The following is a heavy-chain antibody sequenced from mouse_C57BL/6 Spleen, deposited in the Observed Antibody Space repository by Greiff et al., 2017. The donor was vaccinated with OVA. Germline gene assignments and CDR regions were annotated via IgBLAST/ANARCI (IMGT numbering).Heavy chain of an antibody. V-gene: IGHV3-3*01. Sequence: EVQLQESGPSLVRPSQTLSLTCTVTGFSINSDCYWIWIRQFPGNKLEYIGYTFYSGITYYNPSLESRTYITRDTSKNQFSLKLSSVTTEDTATDYCARAPTTNWYFDVWGTGTTVTVSS. J-gene: IGHJ1*03. CDR1: GFSINSDCY. CDR2: TFYSGIT. CDR3: ARAPTTNWYFDV. D-gene: IGHD1-1*01.